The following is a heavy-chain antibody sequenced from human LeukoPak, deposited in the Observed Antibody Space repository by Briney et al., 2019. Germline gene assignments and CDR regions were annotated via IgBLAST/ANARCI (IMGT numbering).Heavy chain of an antibody. D-gene: IGHD1-26*01. Sequence: HPGGSLRLSCAASGFTFSSYAMHWVRQAPGKGLEWVAVISYDGSNKYYADSVKGRFTISRDNSKNTLYLQMNSLRAEDTAVYYCAKGDTTWELPHDYWGQGTLVTVSS. CDR1: GFTFSSYA. J-gene: IGHJ4*02. CDR3: AKGDTTWELPHDY. V-gene: IGHV3-30*04. CDR2: ISYDGSNK.